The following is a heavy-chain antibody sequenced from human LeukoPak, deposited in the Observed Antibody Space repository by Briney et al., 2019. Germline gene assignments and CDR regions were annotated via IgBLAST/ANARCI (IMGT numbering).Heavy chain of an antibody. CDR2: TNHSGST. CDR3: ARTAMTYVPIDY. D-gene: IGHD5-18*01. J-gene: IGHJ4*02. CDR1: GGSFSGYY. Sequence: SETLSLTCAVYGGSFSGYYWSWIRQPPGKGLEWIGETNHSGSTNYNPSLKSRVTISVDTSKNQFSLKLSSVTAADTAVYYCARTAMTYVPIDYWGQGTLVTVSS. V-gene: IGHV4-34*01.